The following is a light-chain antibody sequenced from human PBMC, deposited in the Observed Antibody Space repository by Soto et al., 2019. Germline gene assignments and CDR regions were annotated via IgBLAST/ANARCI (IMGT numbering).Light chain of an antibody. CDR1: QTVRNNY. CDR2: DAS. J-gene: IGKJ1*01. CDR3: QQYGSSPWT. V-gene: IGKV3-20*01. Sequence: VLTQSPGTLSLSPGERATLSCRASQTVRNNYLAWYQQKPGQAPRLLIYDASSRATGIPDRFSGGGSGTDFTLTISSLEPEDFAVYYCQQYGSSPWTFGQGTKVDIK.